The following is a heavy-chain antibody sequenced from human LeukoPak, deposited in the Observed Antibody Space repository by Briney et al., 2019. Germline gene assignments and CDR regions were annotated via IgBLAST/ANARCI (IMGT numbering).Heavy chain of an antibody. J-gene: IGHJ6*03. D-gene: IGHD3/OR15-3a*01. V-gene: IGHV3-30*02. Sequence: GGALRLSCAASGFTFSSYGMHWVRQAPGKGLEWVAFIRYDGTNKYYADSVKGRFTISRDNSKNTLYLQMNSLRAEDTAVYYCARAEERRYFGLVRVSYYYMDVWGKGTTVTISS. CDR1: GFTFSSYG. CDR3: ARAEERRYFGLVRVSYYYMDV. CDR2: IRYDGTNK.